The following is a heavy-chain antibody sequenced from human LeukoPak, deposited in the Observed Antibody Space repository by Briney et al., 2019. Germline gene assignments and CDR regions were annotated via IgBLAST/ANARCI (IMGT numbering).Heavy chain of an antibody. CDR2: ISAYNGNT. D-gene: IGHD6-13*01. CDR3: AREPRRIAAAGRDAFDI. CDR1: GYTFTSYG. J-gene: IGHJ3*02. Sequence: ASVKVSCKASGYTFTSYGISWVRQAPGQGLEWMGWISAYNGNTNYAQKLQGRVTMTTDTSTSTAYMELRSLRSDDTAVYYCAREPRRIAAAGRDAFDIWGQGTMVTVSS. V-gene: IGHV1-18*01.